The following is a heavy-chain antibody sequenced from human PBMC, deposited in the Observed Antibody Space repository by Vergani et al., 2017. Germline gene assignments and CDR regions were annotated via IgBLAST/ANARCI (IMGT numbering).Heavy chain of an antibody. CDR1: GGSISSSSYY. CDR2: IYYSGST. D-gene: IGHD1-26*01. Sequence: QVQLQESGPGLVKPSETLSLTCTVSGGSISSSSYYWGWIRQPPGKGLEWIGSIYYSGSTYYNPSLKSRVTIAVDPSKNQFSLKLSSVTAADTAVYYCAREGTTGSYPDAFDIWGQGTMVTVSS. CDR3: AREGTTGSYPDAFDI. V-gene: IGHV4-39*07. J-gene: IGHJ3*02.